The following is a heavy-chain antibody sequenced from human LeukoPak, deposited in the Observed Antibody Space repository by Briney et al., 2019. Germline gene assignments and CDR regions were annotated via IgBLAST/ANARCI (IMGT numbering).Heavy chain of an antibody. CDR2: IIPILGIA. J-gene: IGHJ4*02. D-gene: IGHD6-6*01. CDR3: ARVGSSSSTHYFDY. Sequence: GSSVKVSSKASGGTFSSYAISWVRQAPGQGLEWMGRIIPILGIANYAQKFQGRVTITADKSTSTAYMELSSLRSEDTAVYYRARVGSSSSTHYFDYWGQGTLVTVSS. V-gene: IGHV1-69*04. CDR1: GGTFSSYA.